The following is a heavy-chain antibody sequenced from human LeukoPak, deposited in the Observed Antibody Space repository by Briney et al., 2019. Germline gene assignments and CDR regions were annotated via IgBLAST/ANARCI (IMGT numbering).Heavy chain of an antibody. CDR2: ISANNGNT. CDR1: GYTFTSYG. V-gene: IGHV1-18*01. CDR3: TRGPLAVAGSPLFY. J-gene: IGHJ4*02. Sequence: ASVKVSCKASGYTFTSYGITWVRQAPGQGLEWMGWISANNGNTKYVQKYQGRVTMTADTSTMTAYMEVRSLRSDDTAVYYCTRGPLAVAGSPLFYWGQGTLVTVSS. D-gene: IGHD6-13*01.